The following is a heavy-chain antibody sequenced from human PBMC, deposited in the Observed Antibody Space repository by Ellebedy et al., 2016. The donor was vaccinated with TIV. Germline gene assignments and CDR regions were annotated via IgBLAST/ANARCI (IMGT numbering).Heavy chain of an antibody. CDR3: ATREWQDPMDV. J-gene: IGHJ6*02. D-gene: IGHD3-3*01. V-gene: IGHV1-3*04. Sequence: ASVKVSCXGSGHIFTTFGFHWVRQAPGQGPEWMGWINTGNGNTQYSQNFQGRVTITRDTSATTTYMELTSLRFEDTAVYYCATREWQDPMDVWGQGTTVTVSS. CDR2: INTGNGNT. CDR1: GHIFTTFG.